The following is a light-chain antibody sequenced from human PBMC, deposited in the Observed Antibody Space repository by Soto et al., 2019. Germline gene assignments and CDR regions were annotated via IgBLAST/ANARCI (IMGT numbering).Light chain of an antibody. CDR3: QQFHIWPFT. Sequence: EIAMTQSPATLSVSPGERATLSCRAGQSINSNLACYQQKPGQAPRLLIYRASTRATGIPARFGGSGSVTEFTLTISSLQSEYWAVYYCQQFHIWPFTFGPGTKVDI. CDR2: RAS. CDR1: QSINSN. V-gene: IGKV3-15*01. J-gene: IGKJ3*01.